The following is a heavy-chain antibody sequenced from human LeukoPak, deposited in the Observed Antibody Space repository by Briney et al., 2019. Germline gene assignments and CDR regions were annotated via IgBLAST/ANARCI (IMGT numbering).Heavy chain of an antibody. CDR3: ARNVGWYSHDS. Sequence: PSETLSLTCTVSGDSLSSHYWSWIRQPPGKGLEWIGYIYGSGSTHYDPSLRSRVTISEDTSKNQFSLKLTPVTAADTAVYYCARNVGWYSHDSWGQGTLVTVSS. CDR1: GDSLSSHY. D-gene: IGHD6-19*01. V-gene: IGHV4-59*08. CDR2: IYGSGST. J-gene: IGHJ4*02.